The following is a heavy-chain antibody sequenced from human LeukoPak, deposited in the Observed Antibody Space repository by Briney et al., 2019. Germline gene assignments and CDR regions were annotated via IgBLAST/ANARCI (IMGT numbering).Heavy chain of an antibody. CDR1: GYTFTSYD. V-gene: IGHV1-8*01. CDR3: ASGLGNYYYYYMDV. Sequence: ASVKVSCKPSGYTFTSYDISWVRQATGQGLEWMGWMNPNSGNTGYAQKFQGRVTMTRNTSISTAYMELSSLRSEDTAVYYCASGLGNYYYYYMDVWGKRTTVTVSS. CDR2: MNPNSGNT. D-gene: IGHD2-15*01. J-gene: IGHJ6*03.